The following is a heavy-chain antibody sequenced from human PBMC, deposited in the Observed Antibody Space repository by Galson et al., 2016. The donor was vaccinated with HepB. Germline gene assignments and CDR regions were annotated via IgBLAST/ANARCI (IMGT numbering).Heavy chain of an antibody. CDR1: GFTFSDHY. D-gene: IGHD7-27*01. Sequence: SLRLSCAASGFTFSDHYMDWVRQAPGKGLEWVGRIRNKADSYSTDYAASVKGRFTVSRDDSKNSLYLQMNRLKTEDTAVYYCARDFWGLGDYWGQGTLVTVSS. V-gene: IGHV3-72*01. J-gene: IGHJ4*02. CDR3: ARDFWGLGDY. CDR2: IRNKADSYST.